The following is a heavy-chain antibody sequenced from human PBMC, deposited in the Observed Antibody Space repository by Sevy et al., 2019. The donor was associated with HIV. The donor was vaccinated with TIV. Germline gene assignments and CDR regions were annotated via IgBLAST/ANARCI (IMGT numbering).Heavy chain of an antibody. Sequence: GGSLRLSCAGSGFTFGTYAMTWVRQAPGKGLQWVSVISDSGRSTYYADSVQVRVTISRDNSKNTMHLHMNSLRVEDTATYYCARRPDFGVIIPTGVLDVWGQGTTVTVSS. CDR3: ARRPDFGVIIPTGVLDV. J-gene: IGHJ6*02. CDR1: GFTFGTYA. CDR2: ISDSGRST. D-gene: IGHD3-3*01. V-gene: IGHV3-23*01.